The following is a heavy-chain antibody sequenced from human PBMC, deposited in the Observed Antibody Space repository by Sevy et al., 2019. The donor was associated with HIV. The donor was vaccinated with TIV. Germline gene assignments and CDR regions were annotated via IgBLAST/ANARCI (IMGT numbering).Heavy chain of an antibody. CDR1: GGTFSSYA. CDR2: IIPIFGTA. CDR3: ARDSRDCSSTSCYTNYYYGMDV. D-gene: IGHD2-2*02. V-gene: IGHV1-69*13. Sequence: ASVKVSCKASGGTFSSYAISWVRQAPGQGLEWMGGIIPIFGTANYAQKFQGRVRITADESTSTAYMELSSLRSEDTAVYYCARDSRDCSSTSCYTNYYYGMDVWGQGTTVTVSS. J-gene: IGHJ6*02.